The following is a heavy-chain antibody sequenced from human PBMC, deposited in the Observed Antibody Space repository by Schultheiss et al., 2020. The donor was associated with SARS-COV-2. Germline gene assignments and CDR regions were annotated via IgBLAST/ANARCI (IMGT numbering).Heavy chain of an antibody. CDR3: ARYDMEWLFVRSRYGMDV. Sequence: SETLSLTCTVSGGSISSRDFYWGWIRQPPGKGLEWIGEINHSGSTNYNPSLKSRVTISVDTSKNQFSLKLSSVTAADTAVYYCARYDMEWLFVRSRYGMDVWGQGTTVTVSS. CDR1: GGSISSRDFY. CDR2: INHSGST. V-gene: IGHV4-39*07. D-gene: IGHD3-3*01. J-gene: IGHJ6*02.